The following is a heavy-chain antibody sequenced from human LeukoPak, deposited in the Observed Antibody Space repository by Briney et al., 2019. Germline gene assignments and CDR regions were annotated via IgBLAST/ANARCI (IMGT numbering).Heavy chain of an antibody. D-gene: IGHD3-9*01. J-gene: IGHJ4*02. CDR1: GFTFSSYA. Sequence: PGGSLRLSCAASGFTFSSYAMSWVRQAPGKGLEWVSAISGSGGSTYYADSVKGRFTISRDNSKNTLYLQMNSLRAEDTAVYYCAKDDGKVLRYFDWSYFDYWGQGTLVTVSS. CDR2: ISGSGGST. CDR3: AKDDGKVLRYFDWSYFDY. V-gene: IGHV3-23*01.